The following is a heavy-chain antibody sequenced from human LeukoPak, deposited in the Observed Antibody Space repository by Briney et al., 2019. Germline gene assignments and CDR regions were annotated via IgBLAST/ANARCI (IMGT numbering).Heavy chain of an antibody. J-gene: IGHJ4*02. CDR3: ARHGYDSSGFHFDY. Sequence: GESLKISCKTSGYRFSSFWIGWVRQMPGTGLEWMGRIDPSDSYTNYRPSFQGHVTISADKSISTAYLQWSSLKSSGTAMYYCARHGYDSSGFHFDYWGQGTLVTVSS. V-gene: IGHV5-10-1*01. D-gene: IGHD3-22*01. CDR1: GYRFSSFW. CDR2: IDPSDSYT.